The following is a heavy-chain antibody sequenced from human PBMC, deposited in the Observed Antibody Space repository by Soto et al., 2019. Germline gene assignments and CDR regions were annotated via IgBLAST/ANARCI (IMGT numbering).Heavy chain of an antibody. V-gene: IGHV3-48*02. J-gene: IGHJ4*02. CDR2: ISSSSSTI. CDR3: AREGIATHSWNDKDY. Sequence: PGGSLRLSCAASGFTFSSYSMNWVRQAPGKGLEWVSYISSSSSTIYYADSVKGRFTISRDNAKNSLYLQMNSLRDEDTAVYYCAREGIATHSWNDKDYWGQGTLVTVSS. CDR1: GFTFSSYS. D-gene: IGHD1-1*01.